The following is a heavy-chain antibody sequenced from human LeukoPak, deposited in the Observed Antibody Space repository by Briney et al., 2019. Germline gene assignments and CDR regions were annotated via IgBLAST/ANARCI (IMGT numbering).Heavy chain of an antibody. CDR3: AKEGYDFWSGYQPRGYYYYYMDV. J-gene: IGHJ6*03. CDR2: IRYDGSNK. CDR1: GFTFSSYG. D-gene: IGHD3-3*01. V-gene: IGHV3-30*02. Sequence: GGSLRLSCAASGFTFSSYGMHWVRQAPGKGLEWVAFIRYDGSNKYYADSVKGRFTISGDNSKNTLYLQMNSLRAEDTAVYYCAKEGYDFWSGYQPRGYYYYYMDVWGKGTTVTVSS.